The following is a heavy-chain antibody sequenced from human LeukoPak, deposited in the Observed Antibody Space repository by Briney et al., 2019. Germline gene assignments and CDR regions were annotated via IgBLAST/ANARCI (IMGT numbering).Heavy chain of an antibody. CDR2: INHIGST. CDR1: GGSFSAYY. D-gene: IGHD3-22*01. CDR3: ASYDSSGYYSRLFDY. J-gene: IGHJ4*02. Sequence: SETLSLTCAVYGGSFSAYYCSWIRQPPCKELEWIGEINHIGSTNYNPSLNSRVTRSVDTSKTQFSLKLSSVTAADTAVYYCASYDSSGYYSRLFDYWGQGTLVTVSS. V-gene: IGHV4-34*01.